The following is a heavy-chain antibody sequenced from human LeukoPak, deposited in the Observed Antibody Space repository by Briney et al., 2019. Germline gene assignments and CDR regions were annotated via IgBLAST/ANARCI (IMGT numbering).Heavy chain of an antibody. CDR1: GYNFTIYW. V-gene: IGHV5-51*01. CDR3: ARRGSRAPAAFDI. D-gene: IGHD2-2*01. CDR2: IYPGDSDT. Sequence: GESLKISCKGSGYNFTIYWIAWVRQMPGRGLEWMGIIYPGDSDTRYSPSFQGQVTISADKSISTAYLQWSSLKASDTAMYYCARRGSRAPAAFDIWGQGTMVTVSS. J-gene: IGHJ3*02.